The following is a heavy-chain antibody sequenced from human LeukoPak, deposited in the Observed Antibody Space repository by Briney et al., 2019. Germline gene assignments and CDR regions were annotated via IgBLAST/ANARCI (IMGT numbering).Heavy chain of an antibody. CDR3: ARGTITTVTDS. J-gene: IGHJ4*02. CDR2: IYLRGNT. D-gene: IGHD4-17*01. Sequence: PSGTLSLTCAISGGSISSSNWWTWVREPPGKGLEWVGEIYLRGNTNYNPSLESRVTISVDESKTQLSLRLESVTAADTAVYYCARGTITTVTDSWGPGTLVTVSS. V-gene: IGHV4-4*02. CDR1: GGSISSSNW.